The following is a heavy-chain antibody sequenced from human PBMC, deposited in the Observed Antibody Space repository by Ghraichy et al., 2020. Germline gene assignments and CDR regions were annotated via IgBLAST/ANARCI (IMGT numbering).Heavy chain of an antibody. CDR3: AKRFCSITNCYKAFDF. J-gene: IGHJ3*01. CDR1: GFTFSSYA. CDR2: ISGTGGST. D-gene: IGHD2-2*02. Sequence: GGSLRLSCAASGFTFSSYAMSWVRQAPGKGLEWVSGISGTGGSTYYADSVKGRFTISRDTSKNTLYLQLNSLRAEDTAVYYCAKRFCSITNCYKAFDFWGQGTMVTVSS. V-gene: IGHV3-23*01.